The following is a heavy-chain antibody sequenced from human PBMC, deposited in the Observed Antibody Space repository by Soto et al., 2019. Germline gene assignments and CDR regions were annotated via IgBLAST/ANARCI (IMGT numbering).Heavy chain of an antibody. J-gene: IGHJ6*02. CDR2: FDPEDGET. Sequence: ASVKVSCKVSGYTLTELSMHWVRQAPGKGLEWMGGFDPEDGETIYAQKFQGRVTMTEDTSTDTAYMELSGLRSEDTAVYYCATGIITTPPMDVWGQGTTVTVSS. V-gene: IGHV1-24*01. CDR3: ATGIITTPPMDV. D-gene: IGHD3-3*01. CDR1: GYTLTELS.